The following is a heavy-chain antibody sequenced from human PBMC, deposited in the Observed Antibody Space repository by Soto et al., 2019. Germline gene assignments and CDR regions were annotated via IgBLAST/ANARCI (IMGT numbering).Heavy chain of an antibody. CDR2: IHYSGST. CDR3: ARHPTYYYGSGSYYEYYYYYMDV. V-gene: IGHV4-59*08. Sequence: SETLSLTCPVSGGSISSYYWSWIRQPPGKGLEGIGDIHYSGSTNYNPSLKSRVTLSVDTSKNQFCLKLSSVTAAETAVYYCARHPTYYYGSGSYYEYYYYYMDVWGKGTTVTVSS. CDR1: GGSISSYY. J-gene: IGHJ6*03. D-gene: IGHD3-10*01.